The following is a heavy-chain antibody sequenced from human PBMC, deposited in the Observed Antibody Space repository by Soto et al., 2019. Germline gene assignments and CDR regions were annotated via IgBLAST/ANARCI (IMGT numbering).Heavy chain of an antibody. V-gene: IGHV6-1*01. D-gene: IGHD6-19*01. CDR1: GDSVSSNSAA. J-gene: IGHJ6*02. CDR3: ARDNLDSSGWYDWHYYYGMDV. Sequence: SQTLSLTCAISGDSVSSNSAAWNWIRQSPSRGLEWLGRTYYRSKWYNDYAVSVKSRITINPDTSKNQFSLQLNSVTPEDTAVYYCARDNLDSSGWYDWHYYYGMDVWGQGTTVTVSS. CDR2: TYYRSKWYN.